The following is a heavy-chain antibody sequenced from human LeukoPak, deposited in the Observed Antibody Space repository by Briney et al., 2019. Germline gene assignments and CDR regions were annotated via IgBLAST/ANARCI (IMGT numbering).Heavy chain of an antibody. D-gene: IGHD2-8*02. V-gene: IGHV3-23*01. Sequence: GGSLRLSCEASGFTFSTFAMIWVRQPPGKGLEWVSSIFPSGGEIHYADSVRGRFTISRDNSKSTLSLQMNSLRAEDTAIYYCATYRQVLLPFESWGQGTLVTVSS. CDR1: GFTFSTFA. J-gene: IGHJ4*02. CDR3: ATYRQVLLPFES. CDR2: IFPSGGEI.